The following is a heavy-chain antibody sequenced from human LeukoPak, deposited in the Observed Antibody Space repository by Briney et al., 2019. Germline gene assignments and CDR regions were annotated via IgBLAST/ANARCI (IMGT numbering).Heavy chain of an antibody. Sequence: PSQTLSLTCTVSGGSISSGGYYWSWIRQPPGKGLEWIGYIYHSGSTYYNPSLKSRVTISVDRSKNQFSLKLSSVTAADTAVYYCAREVSSSWDYYYYYYMDVWGKGTTVTVSS. D-gene: IGHD6-6*01. V-gene: IGHV4-30-2*01. J-gene: IGHJ6*03. CDR1: GGSISSGGYY. CDR2: IYHSGST. CDR3: AREVSSSWDYYYYYYMDV.